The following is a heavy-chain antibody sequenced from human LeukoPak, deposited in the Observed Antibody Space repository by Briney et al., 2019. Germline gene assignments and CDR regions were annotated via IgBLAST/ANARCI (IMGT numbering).Heavy chain of an antibody. CDR1: GGSISSGDYY. D-gene: IGHD5-18*01. CDR3: ARAAMSGYYYYYGMDV. CDR2: FYYSGST. V-gene: IGHV4-30-4*01. Sequence: SETLSLTCTVSGGSISSGDYYWSWIRQPPGKALEWIGYFYYSGSTYYNPSLKSRVTISVDTSKNQFSLKLSSVTAADTAVYYCARAAMSGYYYYYGMDVWGQGTTVTVSS. J-gene: IGHJ6*02.